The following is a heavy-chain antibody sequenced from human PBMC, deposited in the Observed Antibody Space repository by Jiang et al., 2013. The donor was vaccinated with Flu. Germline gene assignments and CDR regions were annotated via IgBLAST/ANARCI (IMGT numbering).Heavy chain of an antibody. Sequence: VQLVESGPGLVKPSETLSLTCTVSGGSISSYYWSWIRQPPGKGLEWIGYIYYSGSTNYNPSLKSRVTISVDTSKNQFSLKLSSVTAADTAVYYCARAGPFPGELVPFDSWGQGTLVTVSS. D-gene: IGHD1-26*01. V-gene: IGHV4-59*01. CDR3: ARAGPFPGELVPFDS. J-gene: IGHJ4*02. CDR1: GGSISSYY. CDR2: IYYSGST.